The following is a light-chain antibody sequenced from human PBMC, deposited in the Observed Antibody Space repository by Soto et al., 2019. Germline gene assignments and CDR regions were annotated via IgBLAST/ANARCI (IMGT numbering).Light chain of an antibody. V-gene: IGLV1-44*01. CDR2: SSN. CDR1: NSNIGSNT. CDR3: AAWDGSLNGVV. J-gene: IGLJ3*02. Sequence: QSALTQPPSASGTPGQRVTISCSGSNSNIGSNTVNWYQQFPGAAPKLLVYSSNLRPSGVPDRFSGSKSGTSAPLAISGLQSEDESDYYCAAWDGSLNGVVFGGGTKLTVL.